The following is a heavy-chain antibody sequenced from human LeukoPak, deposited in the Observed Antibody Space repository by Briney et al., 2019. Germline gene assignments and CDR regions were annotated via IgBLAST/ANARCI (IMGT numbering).Heavy chain of an antibody. V-gene: IGHV3-23*01. CDR3: AQEEPLDY. CDR2: IFASGGTT. CDR1: GFTFSSYD. Sequence: GGSLRLSCAASGFTFSSYDMSWVRQAPGEGLEWVSAIFASGGTTYYADSVKGRFTISRDNSKNTLYLQMNSLRAEDTAVYYCAQEEPLDYWGQGTLVTVSS. D-gene: IGHD1-26*01. J-gene: IGHJ4*02.